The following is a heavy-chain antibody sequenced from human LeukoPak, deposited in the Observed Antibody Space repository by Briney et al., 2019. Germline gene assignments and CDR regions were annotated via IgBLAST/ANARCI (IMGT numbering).Heavy chain of an antibody. CDR2: ISSSGSTI. Sequence: PGGSLRLSCAASGFTFSDYYMSWIRQAPGKGLEWVSYISSSGSTIYYADSVKGRFTISRDNARNSLYLQMNSLRAEDTAVYYCARALRISRACLDYWGQGTLVTVSS. CDR3: ARALRISRACLDY. D-gene: IGHD2-2*01. J-gene: IGHJ4*02. CDR1: GFTFSDYY. V-gene: IGHV3-11*04.